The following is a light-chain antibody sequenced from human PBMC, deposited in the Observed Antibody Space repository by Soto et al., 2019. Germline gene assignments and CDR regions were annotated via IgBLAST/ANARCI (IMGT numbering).Light chain of an antibody. V-gene: IGLV2-14*01. Sequence: QSALTQPASVSGSPGQSITISCTGTTSDIGGYNYVSWYQQPPGKAPKLMIYEVTNRPSGVSDRFSGSKSGNTASLIISGLQTEDEADYYCGAWDDTGSGRWVFGGGTKLTVL. CDR2: EVT. CDR1: TSDIGGYNY. CDR3: GAWDDTGSGRWV. J-gene: IGLJ3*02.